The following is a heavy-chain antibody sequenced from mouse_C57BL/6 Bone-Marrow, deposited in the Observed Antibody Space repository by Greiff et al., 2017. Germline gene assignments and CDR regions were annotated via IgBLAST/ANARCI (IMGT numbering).Heavy chain of an antibody. CDR3: AREPDY. CDR1: GFTFSDYG. CDR2: ISSGSSTI. J-gene: IGHJ4*01. V-gene: IGHV5-17*01. Sequence: EVKLVESGGGLVKPGGSLKLSCAASGFTFSDYGMHWVRQAPEKGLEWVAYISSGSSTIYYAHTVKGRCTISRDNAKNTLFLQMASLRSEETAMYYYAREPDYGGQGTAVTVSS.